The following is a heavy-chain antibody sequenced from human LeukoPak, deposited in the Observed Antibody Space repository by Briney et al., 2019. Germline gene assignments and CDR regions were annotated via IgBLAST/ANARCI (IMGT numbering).Heavy chain of an antibody. CDR3: ARSGFSWRGNFDY. D-gene: IGHD3-16*01. J-gene: IGHJ4*02. V-gene: IGHV3-23*01. Sequence: GGSLRLSCAASGFSFSHYAMSWVRQAPGKGLEWVSGISGSGGNTYYADSVKGRFTISRDNSKNTLYLQMNSLRADDTAVYYCARSGFSWRGNFDYWGQGTLVTVSS. CDR2: ISGSGGNT. CDR1: GFSFSHYA.